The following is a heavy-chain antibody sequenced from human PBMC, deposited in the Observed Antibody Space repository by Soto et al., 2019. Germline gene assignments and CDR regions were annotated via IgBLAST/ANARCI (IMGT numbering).Heavy chain of an antibody. J-gene: IGHJ4*02. CDR1: GFPFTNYW. CDR2: ISPDGSDV. CDR3: ARDVRLPAHLDS. D-gene: IGHD2-2*01. V-gene: IGHV3-74*01. Sequence: GGSLRLSCSASGFPFTNYWMNWVRQTPGKGLMWVSRISPDGSDVGYADSVEGRFTVSRDNAKNTLYLQMHSLRVEDTAVYYWARDVRLPAHLDSWGQGTLVTVSS.